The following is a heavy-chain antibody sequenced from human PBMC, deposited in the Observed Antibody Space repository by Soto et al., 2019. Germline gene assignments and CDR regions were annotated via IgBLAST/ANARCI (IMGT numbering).Heavy chain of an antibody. V-gene: IGHV1-69*13. CDR1: GGTFSSYA. CDR3: ARVGGWYNKNYYYYYGMEV. Sequence: SVKVSCKASGGTFSSYAISWVRQAPGQGLEWMGGIIPIFGTANYAQKFQGRVTITADESTSTAYMELSSLRSEDTAVYYCARVGGWYNKNYYYYYGMEVWGQGTTVTVSS. CDR2: IIPIFGTA. J-gene: IGHJ6*02. D-gene: IGHD6-19*01.